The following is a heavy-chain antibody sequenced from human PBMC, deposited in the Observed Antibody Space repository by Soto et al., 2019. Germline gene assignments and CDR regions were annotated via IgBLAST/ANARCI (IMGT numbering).Heavy chain of an antibody. J-gene: IGHJ4*02. V-gene: IGHV4-59*01. CDR3: AHSYGDRTHDFDY. CDR1: GGSISSYY. CDR2: IYYSGST. D-gene: IGHD4-17*01. Sequence: LSLTCTVSGGSISSYYWSWIRQPPGKGLEWIGYIYYSGSTNYNPSLKSRLTITKDTSKNQVVLTMTNMDPVDTATYYCAHSYGDRTHDFDYWGQGTLVTVSS.